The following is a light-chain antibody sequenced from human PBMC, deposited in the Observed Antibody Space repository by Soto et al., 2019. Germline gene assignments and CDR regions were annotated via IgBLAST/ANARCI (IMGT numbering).Light chain of an antibody. CDR3: QSYDSSLSGVV. CDR1: RSNIGAGYD. J-gene: IGLJ2*01. Sequence: QSVLTQPPSVSGAPGQRVTISCTGSRSNIGAGYDVHWYQQLPGTAPKLLIYGNSNRPSGVPDRFSGSKSGTSASLAITGLQAEDEADYYCQSYDSSLSGVVFGGGTQLTV. CDR2: GNS. V-gene: IGLV1-40*01.